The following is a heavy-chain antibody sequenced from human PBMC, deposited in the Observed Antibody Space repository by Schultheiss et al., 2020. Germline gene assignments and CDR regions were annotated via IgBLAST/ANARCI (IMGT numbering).Heavy chain of an antibody. Sequence: GGSLRLSCAASGFTLSDHFMDWVRQAPGKGLEWVGRIRNKVYSFTTEYAASVKGRFTISKDDSKNSLYLQMSSLKTEDTAVYYCVRVAYSSAWYPDYWGQGTLVTVSS. J-gene: IGHJ4*02. D-gene: IGHD6-19*01. V-gene: IGHV3-72*01. CDR3: VRVAYSSAWYPDY. CDR2: IRNKVYSFTT. CDR1: GFTLSDHF.